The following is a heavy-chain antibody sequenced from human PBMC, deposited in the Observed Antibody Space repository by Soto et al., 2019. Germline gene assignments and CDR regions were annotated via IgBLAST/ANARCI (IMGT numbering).Heavy chain of an antibody. D-gene: IGHD6-6*01. CDR3: ARVPPFYSSSRLYYYYYGMDV. CDR2: IKQDGSEK. Sequence: GGSLRLSCAASGFTFSSYWMSWVRQAPGKGLEWVANIKQDGSEKYYVDSVKGRFTISRDNAKNSLYLQMNSLRAEDTAVYYCARVPPFYSSSRLYYYYYGMDVWGQGTTVTVSS. J-gene: IGHJ6*02. CDR1: GFTFSSYW. V-gene: IGHV3-7*05.